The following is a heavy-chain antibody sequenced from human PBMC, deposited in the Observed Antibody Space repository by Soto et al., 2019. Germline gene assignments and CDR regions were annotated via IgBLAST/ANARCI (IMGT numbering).Heavy chain of an antibody. J-gene: IGHJ6*02. CDR2: IYHGDSDT. D-gene: IGHD2-2*02. CDR1: GYSFTSYW. CDR3: ARLLCSSTSCYINYYYCMDV. Sequence: PGESLKISWKGSGYSFTSYWIGGVRQMPGKGLEWMGIIYHGDSDTRYSPSFQGQVTISADKSISTADLQWMSLKASDTAMYYCARLLCSSTSCYINYYYCMDVWGQGTTVTVSS. V-gene: IGHV5-51*01.